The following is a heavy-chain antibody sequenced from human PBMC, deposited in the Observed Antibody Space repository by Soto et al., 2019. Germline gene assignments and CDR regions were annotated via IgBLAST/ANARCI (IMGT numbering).Heavy chain of an antibody. CDR1: GFTFSSYG. V-gene: IGHV3-23*01. D-gene: IGHD1-7*01. CDR3: AKGRRAGGNYGFDSDF. J-gene: IGHJ4*02. Sequence: EVQLLESGGGLVQPGGSLRLSCAASGFTFSSYGMTWVRQAPGKGLEWVSFSSATGAGTYYADSVKGRFTISRDNSKNTLYLQMTSLRADDTAVYYCAKGRRAGGNYGFDSDFWGQGALVIVSS. CDR2: SSATGAGT.